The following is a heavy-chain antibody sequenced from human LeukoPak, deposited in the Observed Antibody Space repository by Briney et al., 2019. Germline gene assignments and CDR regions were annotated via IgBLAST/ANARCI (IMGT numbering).Heavy chain of an antibody. CDR3: AHRTYSSSGYYYYYYMDV. V-gene: IGHV2-5*01. CDR2: LYWNDDK. CDR1: GFSLSTSGVG. D-gene: IGHD6-13*01. Sequence: SGPTLVKPTQTLTLTCTFSGFSLSTSGVGVGWIRQPPGKALEWLALLYWNDDKRYSPSLKSRLTITKDPSKNQVVLTLTNMDPVDTATYYCAHRTYSSSGYYYYYYMDVWGKGTTVTVSS. J-gene: IGHJ6*03.